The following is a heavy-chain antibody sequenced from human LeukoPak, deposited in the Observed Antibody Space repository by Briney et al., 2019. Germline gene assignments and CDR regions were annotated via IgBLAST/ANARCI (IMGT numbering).Heavy chain of an antibody. Sequence: PGGSLRLSCAASGFTFSSYAMSWVRQAPGKGLEWVSVISGSGGTTYYADSVKGRFTTSRDNSKNTLYLQMNSLRAEDTAVYYCAKGDGYIDRGFDYWGQGTLVTVSS. CDR2: ISGSGGTT. J-gene: IGHJ4*02. CDR1: GFTFSSYA. D-gene: IGHD5-24*01. V-gene: IGHV3-23*01. CDR3: AKGDGYIDRGFDY.